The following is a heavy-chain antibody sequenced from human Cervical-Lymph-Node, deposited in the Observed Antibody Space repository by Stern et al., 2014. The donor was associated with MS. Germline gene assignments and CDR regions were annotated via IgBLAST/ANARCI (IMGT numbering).Heavy chain of an antibody. D-gene: IGHD5-12*01. J-gene: IGHJ4*02. CDR3: ARPMYSGHDPPAFDY. CDR2: VLDDGNNK. V-gene: IGHV3-33*01. CDR1: GFTFRTYG. Sequence: VHLVESGGGVVQPGRSLRLSCAASGFTFRTYGIHWVRQAPGKGLEWVAVVLDDGNNKYYAGSVKGRFTISRDNSQDTVYMQMNSLRAEDTAFYYWARPMYSGHDPPAFDYWGQGTLVTVSS.